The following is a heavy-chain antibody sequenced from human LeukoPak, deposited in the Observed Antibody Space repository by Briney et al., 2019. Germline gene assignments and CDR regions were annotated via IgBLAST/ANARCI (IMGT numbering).Heavy chain of an antibody. CDR1: VYTFTSYY. CDR3: ASPGGPYGEDPFDY. V-gene: IGHV1-69*13. Sequence: ASVKVSCKASVYTFTSYYMHCVRQAPGQRRERMGGIIAIFVTANYAQKFQGRVTITADESTSTAYMELSSLRSEDTAVYYCASPGGPYGEDPFDYWGQGTLVTVSS. J-gene: IGHJ4*02. CDR2: IIAIFVTA. D-gene: IGHD4-17*01.